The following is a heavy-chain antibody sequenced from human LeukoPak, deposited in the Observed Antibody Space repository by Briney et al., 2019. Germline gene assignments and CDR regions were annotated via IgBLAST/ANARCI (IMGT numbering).Heavy chain of an antibody. J-gene: IGHJ4*02. Sequence: GRSLRLSCAASGFTFDDYAMHWVRQAPGKGLEWVSGISWNSGSIGYADSVKGRFTISRDNAKNSLYLQMNSLRAEDTALYYCAKGYCSSTSCYDLDYWGQGTLVTVPS. CDR2: ISWNSGSI. D-gene: IGHD2-2*01. V-gene: IGHV3-9*01. CDR1: GFTFDDYA. CDR3: AKGYCSSTSCYDLDY.